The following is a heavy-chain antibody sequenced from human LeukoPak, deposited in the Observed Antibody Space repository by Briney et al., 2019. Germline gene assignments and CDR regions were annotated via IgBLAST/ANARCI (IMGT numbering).Heavy chain of an antibody. CDR2: IYHSGST. J-gene: IGHJ3*02. D-gene: IGHD3-9*01. Sequence: SGTLSLTCAVSGGSISSSNWWSWVRQPPGKGLEWIGEIYHSGSTNYNPSLKSRVTISVDTSKNQFSLKLSSVTAADTAVYYCARGPLRYSTPHAFDIWGQGTMVTVSS. CDR3: ARGPLRYSTPHAFDI. CDR1: GGSISSSNW. V-gene: IGHV4-4*02.